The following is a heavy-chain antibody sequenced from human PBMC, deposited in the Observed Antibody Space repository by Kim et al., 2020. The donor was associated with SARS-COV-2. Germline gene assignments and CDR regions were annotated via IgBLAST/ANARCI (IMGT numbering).Heavy chain of an antibody. CDR2: IYSDGSGT. CDR3: TKDANKDYGDYYGLFDS. Sequence: GGSLRLSCAASGFTFSSFAMSLVRQAPGQGLEWVSRIYSDGSGTYYVNSVKGRFTMSRDNSKNTLFLQMDSLRPEDTAVYYCTKDANKDYGDYYGLFDSWGQGTLVTVSS. V-gene: IGHV3-23*03. CDR1: GFTFSSFA. J-gene: IGHJ4*02. D-gene: IGHD4-17*01.